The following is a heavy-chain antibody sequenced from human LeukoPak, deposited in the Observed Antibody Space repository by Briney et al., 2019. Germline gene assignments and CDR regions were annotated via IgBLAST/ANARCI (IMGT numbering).Heavy chain of an antibody. Sequence: GGSLRLSCAASGFIFSDYSINWVRQAPGKGLEWVAYIRSSSRGTIYYADSVKGRFTISRDNAKNSLYLQMNSLRAEDTAVYYCARAKADYGDYVFHYWGQGTLVTVSS. CDR2: IRSSSRGTI. CDR1: GFIFSDYS. J-gene: IGHJ4*02. CDR3: ARAKADYGDYVFHY. V-gene: IGHV3-48*01. D-gene: IGHD4-17*01.